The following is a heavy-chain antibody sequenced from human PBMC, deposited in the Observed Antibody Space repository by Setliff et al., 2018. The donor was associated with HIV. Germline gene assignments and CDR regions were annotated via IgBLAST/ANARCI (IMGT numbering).Heavy chain of an antibody. CDR2: MKQDGSEE. D-gene: IGHD3-3*01. V-gene: IGHV3-7*01. J-gene: IGHJ6*03. CDR1: GFTFSSYW. CDR3: ARVGIKGGSDFWSGYRRPYYMDV. Sequence: PGGSLRLSCTASGFTFSSYWMSWVRQAPGKGLEWVANMKQDGSEEHYVDSVKGRFTISRDNAKNSLYLQMNSLRVEDTAVHYCARVGIKGGSDFWSGYRRPYYMDVWGKGTTVTVSS.